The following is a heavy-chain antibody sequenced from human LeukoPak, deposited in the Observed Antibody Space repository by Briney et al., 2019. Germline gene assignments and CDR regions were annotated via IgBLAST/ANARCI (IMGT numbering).Heavy chain of an antibody. CDR3: ARHVGFITMVRGVINNNWFDP. D-gene: IGHD3-10*01. J-gene: IGHJ5*02. V-gene: IGHV4-39*01. Sequence: KSSETLSLTCTVSGGSISSSSYYWGWIRQPPGKGLEWIGSIYYSGSPYYNPSLKCRVTISVDTSKKQFSLKLSSVTAADTAVYYCARHVGFITMVRGVINNNWFDPWGQGTLVTVSS. CDR1: GGSISSSSYY. CDR2: IYYSGSP.